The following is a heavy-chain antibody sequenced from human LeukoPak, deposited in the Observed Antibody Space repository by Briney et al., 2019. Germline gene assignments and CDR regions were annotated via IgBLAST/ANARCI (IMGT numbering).Heavy chain of an antibody. D-gene: IGHD2-15*01. V-gene: IGHV3-9*01. J-gene: IGHJ4*02. CDR1: GFTFDDYA. Sequence: GGSLRLSCAASGFTFDDYAMHWVRQAPGKGLEWVSGISWNSGSIGYADSVKGRFTISRDNAKNSLYLQMNSLRAEDTAVYYCARPLAGWQQLIGGLDYWGQGTLVTVSS. CDR2: ISWNSGSI. CDR3: ARPLAGWQQLIGGLDY.